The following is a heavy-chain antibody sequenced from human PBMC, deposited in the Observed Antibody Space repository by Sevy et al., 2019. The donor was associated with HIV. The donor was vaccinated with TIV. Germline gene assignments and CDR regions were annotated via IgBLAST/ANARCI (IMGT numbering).Heavy chain of an antibody. CDR1: GFIFSNYA. CDR2: LSSHNAGST. D-gene: IGHD3-9*01. J-gene: IGHJ5*02. V-gene: IGHV3-64D*06. CDR3: VKDRIETILWSKGDWFDP. Sequence: GGSLRLSCSASGFIFSNYAMHWVRQAPGKGLEYVSGLSSHNAGSTYYADSVNGRFTISRDNSKNTLNLKMTSLRTEDTAVYYCVKDRIETILWSKGDWFDPWGQGTLVTVSS.